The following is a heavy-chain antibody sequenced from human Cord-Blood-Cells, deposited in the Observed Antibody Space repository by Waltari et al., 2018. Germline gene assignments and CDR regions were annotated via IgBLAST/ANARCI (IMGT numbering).Heavy chain of an antibody. D-gene: IGHD3-10*01. CDR1: GFTFSSYA. CDR3: AKESINYYYGSGSYFDY. V-gene: IGHV3-23*01. Sequence: EVQLLESGGGLVQPGGSLRLSCAASGFTFSSYAIGWVRPAPGKGLEWVSAISGSGGSTYYADSVKGRFTISRDNSKNTLYLQMNSLRAEDTAVYYCAKESINYYYGSGSYFDYWGQGTLVTVSS. CDR2: ISGSGGST. J-gene: IGHJ4*02.